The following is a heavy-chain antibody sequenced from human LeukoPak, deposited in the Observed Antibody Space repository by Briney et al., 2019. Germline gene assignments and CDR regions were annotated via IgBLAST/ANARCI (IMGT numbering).Heavy chain of an antibody. V-gene: IGHV3-48*04. D-gene: IGHD6-13*01. CDR2: ISTSGSTT. CDR1: GFTFSTYS. Sequence: GGSLRLSCAASGFTFSTYSLNWVRQAPGKGLEWVSYISTSGSTTLYADSVKGRFTITRDNAKNSLYLQMNSLRAEDTAVYYCARVGVITAAGTFDYWGQGTLVTVSS. J-gene: IGHJ4*02. CDR3: ARVGVITAAGTFDY.